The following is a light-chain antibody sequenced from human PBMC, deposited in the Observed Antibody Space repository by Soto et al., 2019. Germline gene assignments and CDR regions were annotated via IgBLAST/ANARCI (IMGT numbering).Light chain of an antibody. CDR3: HHYESSLWT. Sequence: EIVLTQSPGTLSLSPGERASLSCRASQSVRSSNFAWYQQKPDQAPRLLIYAASSRATGIPDRFSGSVSGTDFTLTISRLETEDFAVYYCHHYESSLWTFGQGTKVEFK. V-gene: IGKV3-20*01. CDR1: QSVRSSN. J-gene: IGKJ1*01. CDR2: AAS.